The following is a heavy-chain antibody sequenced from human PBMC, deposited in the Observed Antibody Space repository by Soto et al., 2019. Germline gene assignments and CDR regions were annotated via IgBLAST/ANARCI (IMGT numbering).Heavy chain of an antibody. CDR1: GFTFSSYA. V-gene: IGHV3-23*04. J-gene: IGHJ4*02. CDR3: AKPRLVAGLIKYVDFAN. D-gene: IGHD6-19*01. CDR2: ISGTGVSV. Sequence: EVQLVESGGGLVQPGRSLRLSCEVSGFTFSSYAMSWVRQAPGKGLEWVAAISGTGVSVQYADSVKGRFTISRDNSKNTLNLQMNSLRAEDTAVYYCAKPRLVAGLIKYVDFANWGQGTLVTVSS.